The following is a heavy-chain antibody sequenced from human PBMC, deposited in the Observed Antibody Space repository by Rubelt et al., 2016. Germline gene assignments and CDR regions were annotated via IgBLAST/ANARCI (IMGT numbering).Heavy chain of an antibody. CDR1: GFTFSSYW. CDR2: IRQDGGEK. Sequence: ESGGGLVQPGGSLRLSCAASGFTFSSYWMSWVRQAPGKGLEWVANIRQDGGEKYYVDSVKGRFTISRDNAKNSLFLQMNSLRAEDTAVYYCVRIAYCGGDCYYWYFDLWGRGTLVTVSS. J-gene: IGHJ2*01. CDR3: VRIAYCGGDCYYWYFDL. V-gene: IGHV3-7*04. D-gene: IGHD2-21*02.